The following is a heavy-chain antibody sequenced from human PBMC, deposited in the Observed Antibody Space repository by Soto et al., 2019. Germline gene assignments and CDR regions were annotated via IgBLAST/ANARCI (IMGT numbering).Heavy chain of an antibody. CDR2: VYYSGTT. V-gene: IGHV4-39*07. CDR1: GGSISSSSYY. D-gene: IGHD2-21*01. Sequence: SETLSLTCTVSGGSISSSSYYWAWVRQPPGKGLEWIGSVYYSGTTYYNPSLKSRVTISADTSKNQFSLKLSSVTAADTAGDYGARRCGGNFENRGKGTLV. J-gene: IGHJ4*02. CDR3: ARRCGGNFEN.